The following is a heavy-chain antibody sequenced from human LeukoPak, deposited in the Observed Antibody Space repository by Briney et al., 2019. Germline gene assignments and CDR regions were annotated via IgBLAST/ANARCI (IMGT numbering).Heavy chain of an antibody. CDR3: AKDGVRYCSGGSCPAPIDY. Sequence: GGSLRLSCAASGFTFSSYGMHWVRQAPGKGLEWVAVISYDGSNKYYADSVKGRFTISRDNSKNTLYLQMNSLRAEDTAVYYCAKDGVRYCSGGSCPAPIDYWGQGTLVTVSS. D-gene: IGHD2-15*01. CDR1: GFTFSSYG. J-gene: IGHJ4*02. CDR2: ISYDGSNK. V-gene: IGHV3-30*18.